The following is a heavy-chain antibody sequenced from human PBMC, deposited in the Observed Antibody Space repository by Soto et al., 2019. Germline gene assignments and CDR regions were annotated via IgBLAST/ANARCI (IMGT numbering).Heavy chain of an antibody. CDR3: ATRIGNIGWYWLDT. Sequence: AVKVSCKASGFTFSSSAVQWVRQARGQRLEWIGWIVLGNGNTNYAQKFQERVTITRDMSTSTAYMEVRSLTSDDTAVYYCATRIGNIGWYWLDTWGQGTLVTVSS. V-gene: IGHV1-58*01. D-gene: IGHD6-19*01. CDR2: IVLGNGNT. J-gene: IGHJ5*02. CDR1: GFTFSSSA.